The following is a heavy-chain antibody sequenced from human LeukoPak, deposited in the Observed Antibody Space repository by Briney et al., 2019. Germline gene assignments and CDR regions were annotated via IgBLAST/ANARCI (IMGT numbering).Heavy chain of an antibody. CDR3: ARGGENPPPED. J-gene: IGHJ4*02. D-gene: IGHD2/OR15-2a*01. V-gene: IGHV4-59*11. CDR2: GFHTGRT. CDR1: GASISSHF. Sequence: SETLSLTCTVSGASISSHFWSWIRQPPGKGLEWIGYGFHTGRTNYSPSLKSRVTISVDRSKNQFSLKLSSVTAANTAVYSCARGGENPPPEDWGQGTLVTVSS.